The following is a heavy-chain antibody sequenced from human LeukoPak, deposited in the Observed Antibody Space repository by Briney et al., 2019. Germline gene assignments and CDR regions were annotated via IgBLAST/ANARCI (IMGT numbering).Heavy chain of an antibody. CDR1: GFTFSNYW. V-gene: IGHV3-7*03. Sequence: GGSLRLSWAASGFTFSNYWMSWVRQAPGKGLEWVANIKQDGSEKYYVDSVKGRFTISRDNAKNSLYLQMNSLRAEDTAVYYCARDHGRHCSGGSCYFGGFFEYWGQGTLGTVSS. J-gene: IGHJ4*02. CDR3: ARDHGRHCSGGSCYFGGFFEY. CDR2: IKQDGSEK. D-gene: IGHD2-15*01.